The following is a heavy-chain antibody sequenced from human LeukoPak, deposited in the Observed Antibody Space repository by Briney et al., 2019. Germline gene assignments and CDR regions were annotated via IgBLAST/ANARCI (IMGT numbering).Heavy chain of an antibody. CDR3: ARDPSNYYDSSGPDY. CDR1: GFTVSSNY. V-gene: IGHV3-66*01. J-gene: IGHJ4*02. Sequence: PGGSLRLSCAASGFTVSSNYMSWVRQAPGKGLEWVSVIYSGGSTYYADSVKGRFTISRDNSKNTLYLQMNSLRAEDTAVYYCARDPSNYYDSSGPDYWGQGTLVTASS. D-gene: IGHD3-22*01. CDR2: IYSGGST.